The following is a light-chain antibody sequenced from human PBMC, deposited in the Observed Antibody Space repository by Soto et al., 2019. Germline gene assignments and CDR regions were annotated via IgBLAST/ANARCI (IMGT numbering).Light chain of an antibody. V-gene: IGKV1-9*01. CDR2: AAS. J-gene: IGKJ4*01. CDR1: QGIRSY. Sequence: IQLTQSPSFLSASVGDRVIITCRASQGIRSYLAWYQQKAGKAPKLLIYAASTLQSGVPSRFSGSGSGTELPLTITSLQPEDFATYYCQHLNSYPSFTFGGGTKVEIK. CDR3: QHLNSYPSFT.